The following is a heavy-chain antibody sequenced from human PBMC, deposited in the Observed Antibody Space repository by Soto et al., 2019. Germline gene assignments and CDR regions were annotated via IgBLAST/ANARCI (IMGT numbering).Heavy chain of an antibody. Sequence: GESLKISCKGSGYSFTSYWIGWVRQMPGKGLEWMGIIYPGDSDTRYSPSFQGQVTISADKSISTAYLQWSSLKASDTAMYYCARQPAMGYCSGGSCQNWFDPWGQGTLVTVSS. D-gene: IGHD2-15*01. CDR2: IYPGDSDT. CDR3: ARQPAMGYCSGGSCQNWFDP. CDR1: GYSFTSYW. J-gene: IGHJ5*02. V-gene: IGHV5-51*01.